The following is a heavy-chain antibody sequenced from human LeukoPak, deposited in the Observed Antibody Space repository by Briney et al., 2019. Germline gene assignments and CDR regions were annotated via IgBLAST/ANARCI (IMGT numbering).Heavy chain of an antibody. CDR1: GYTFTDYY. CDR2: INPNSGGT. Sequence: ASVKVSCKASGYTFTDYYMHWVRQAPGQGLEWMGWINPNSGGTNYAQKFQGRVTMTRDTSTSTAYMELSRLRSDDTAVYYCARYYYDSSGYYYDDYWGQGTLVTVSS. V-gene: IGHV1-2*02. CDR3: ARYYYDSSGYYYDDY. D-gene: IGHD3-22*01. J-gene: IGHJ4*02.